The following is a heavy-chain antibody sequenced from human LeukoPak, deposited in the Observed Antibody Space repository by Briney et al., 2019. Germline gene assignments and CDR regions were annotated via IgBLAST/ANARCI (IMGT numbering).Heavy chain of an antibody. J-gene: IGHJ4*02. D-gene: IGHD3-22*01. CDR3: ARDDSSGSFDY. CDR2: IIPILGIA. Sequence: SVKVSCXASGGTFSSYTISWVRQAPGQGLEWMGRIIPILGIANYAQKFRGRVTITADKSTSTAYMELSSLRSEDTAVYYCARDDSSGSFDYWGQGTLVTVSS. V-gene: IGHV1-69*04. CDR1: GGTFSSYT.